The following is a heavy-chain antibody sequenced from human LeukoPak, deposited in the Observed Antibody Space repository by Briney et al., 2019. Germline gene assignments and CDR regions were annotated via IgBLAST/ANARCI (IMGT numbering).Heavy chain of an antibody. Sequence: ASVKVSCKASGYTFTGYYIHWVRQAPGQGLEWMGWINPNSGDTNYAQKFQGRVTMTRDTSIRTAYMELSGLRSDDTAVYYCAMNPYECYFDYWGQGTLVTVSS. CDR3: AMNPYECYFDY. V-gene: IGHV1-2*02. D-gene: IGHD5-12*01. CDR2: INPNSGDT. J-gene: IGHJ4*02. CDR1: GYTFTGYY.